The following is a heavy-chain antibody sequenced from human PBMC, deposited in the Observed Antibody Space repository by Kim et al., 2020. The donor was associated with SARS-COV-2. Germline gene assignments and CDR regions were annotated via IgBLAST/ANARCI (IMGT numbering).Heavy chain of an antibody. V-gene: IGHV3-11*06. D-gene: IGHD6-13*01. CDR1: GFTFSDYF. J-gene: IGHJ6*02. Sequence: VGSLRLSCAASGFTFSDYFMSWIRQAPGKGLEWVSYISSSSTYTNYADSVKGRFTISRDNAKNSLYLQMNSLRAEDTAVYYCARDTTTAAADNYYYYGMDVWGQGTTVTVSS. CDR3: ARDTTTAAADNYYYYGMDV. CDR2: ISSSSTYT.